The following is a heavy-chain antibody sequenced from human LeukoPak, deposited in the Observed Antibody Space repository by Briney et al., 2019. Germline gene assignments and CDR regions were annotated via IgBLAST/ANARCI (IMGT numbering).Heavy chain of an antibody. Sequence: GGSLRLSCAASGLTFSSYAMSWVRQAPGRGLEWVSAISGSGGSTYYADSVKGRFTISRDNSKNTLYLQMNSLRAEDTAVYYCAKHRANYGDSCLDDYWGRGTLVTVSS. D-gene: IGHD4-17*01. CDR3: AKHRANYGDSCLDDY. V-gene: IGHV3-23*01. CDR2: ISGSGGST. J-gene: IGHJ4*02. CDR1: GLTFSSYA.